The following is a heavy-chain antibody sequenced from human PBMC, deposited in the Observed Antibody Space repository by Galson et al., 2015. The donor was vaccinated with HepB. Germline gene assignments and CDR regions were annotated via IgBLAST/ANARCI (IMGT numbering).Heavy chain of an antibody. CDR2: ISYDGSNK. D-gene: IGHD4-17*01. Sequence: SLRLSCAASGFTFSSYGMHWVRQAPGKGLEWVAVISYDGSNKYYADSVKGRFTISRDNSKNTLYLQMNSLRAEDTAVYYCANQRGHDYGDYGDAFDIWGQGTMVTVSS. V-gene: IGHV3-30*18. CDR3: ANQRGHDYGDYGDAFDI. J-gene: IGHJ3*02. CDR1: GFTFSSYG.